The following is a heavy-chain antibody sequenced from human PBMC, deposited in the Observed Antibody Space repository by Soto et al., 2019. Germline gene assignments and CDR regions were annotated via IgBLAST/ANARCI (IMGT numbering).Heavy chain of an antibody. CDR3: ATTGVVVPAAAYFDY. CDR1: GYTLTELS. CDR2: FDPEDGET. V-gene: IGHV1-24*01. J-gene: IGHJ4*02. D-gene: IGHD2-2*01. Sequence: ASVKVSCKVSGYTLTELSMHWVRQAPGKGLEWMGGFDPEDGETIYAQKFQGRVTMTEDTSTDTAYMELSSLRSEDTAVYYCATTGVVVPAAAYFDYWGQGTLVTVSS.